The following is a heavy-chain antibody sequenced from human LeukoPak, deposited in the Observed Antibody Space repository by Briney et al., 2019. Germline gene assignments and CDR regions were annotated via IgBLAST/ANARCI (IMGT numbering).Heavy chain of an antibody. J-gene: IGHJ4*02. CDR2: ISCSGGST. D-gene: IGHD1-26*01. CDR3: AEGGSGSYYIFDY. Sequence: GASLRLPCAASGFTFSSYAMRWVRHAPGKGLEWVSAISCSGGSTHYADSVKGRFTIHRDNSKNTLYLKMKSMRADDTAVYYCAEGGSGSYYIFDYWGQGTLVTVSS. CDR1: GFTFSSYA. V-gene: IGHV3-23*01.